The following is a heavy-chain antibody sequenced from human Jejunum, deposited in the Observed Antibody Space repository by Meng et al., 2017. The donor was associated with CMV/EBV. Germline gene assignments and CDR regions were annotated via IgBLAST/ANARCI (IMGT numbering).Heavy chain of an antibody. D-gene: IGHD3-10*01. J-gene: IGHJ6*02. CDR2: ITNKPNIYAT. CDR3: TSGSGSYFGMDV. Sequence: SGFTFSGYAMSWVRQAPGKGLEWVGRITNKPNIYATQYAASVKGRFTISRDDSRNSLYLQMSRLRIEDSAVYFCTSGSGSYFGMDVWGRGTTVTVSS. V-gene: IGHV3-72*01. CDR1: GFTFSGYA.